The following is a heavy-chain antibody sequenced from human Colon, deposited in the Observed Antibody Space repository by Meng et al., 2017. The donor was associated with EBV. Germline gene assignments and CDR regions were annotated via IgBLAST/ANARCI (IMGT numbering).Heavy chain of an antibody. Sequence: PWQESGPGLGEPSQTLSLTCTVSGGSMSSGNYYWSWIRQPPGKGLEWIGYIHHSGSAYYNPSLKSRVSISVDTSKNQFSLNLNSMTAADTAVYYCASFDHIPRRNYFDYWGQGTLVTVSS. D-gene: IGHD2-21*01. CDR2: IHHSGSA. CDR3: ASFDHIPRRNYFDY. J-gene: IGHJ4*02. V-gene: IGHV4-30-4*01. CDR1: GGSMSSGNYY.